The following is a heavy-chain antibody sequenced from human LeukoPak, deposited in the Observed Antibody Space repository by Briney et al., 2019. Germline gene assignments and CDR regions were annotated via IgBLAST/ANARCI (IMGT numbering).Heavy chain of an antibody. CDR1: GYTFTGYY. D-gene: IGHD5-12*01. CDR2: INPNSGGT. Sequence: ASVTVSCKASGYTFTGYYMHWVRRAPGQGLEWMGWINPNSGGTNYAQKFQGRVTMARDTSISTAYMELSRLRSDDTAVYYCASAETGGQYSGYEPLDYWGQGTLVTVSS. CDR3: ASAETGGQYSGYEPLDY. J-gene: IGHJ4*02. V-gene: IGHV1-2*02.